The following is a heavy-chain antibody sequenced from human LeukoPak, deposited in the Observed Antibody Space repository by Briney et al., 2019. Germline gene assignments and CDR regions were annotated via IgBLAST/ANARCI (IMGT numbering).Heavy chain of an antibody. CDR3: ARYRNYYDSSGYYPFDY. V-gene: IGHV3-53*01. J-gene: IGHJ4*02. CDR2: IYSGGST. D-gene: IGHD3-22*01. Sequence: PGGSLRLACTASGFTVSSNYMSWVRQAPGRGLEWVSIIYSGGSTYYADSVKGRFTISRDISKNTLYLQMNSLRAEDTAVYYCARYRNYYDSSGYYPFDYWGQGSLVTVSS. CDR1: GFTVSSNY.